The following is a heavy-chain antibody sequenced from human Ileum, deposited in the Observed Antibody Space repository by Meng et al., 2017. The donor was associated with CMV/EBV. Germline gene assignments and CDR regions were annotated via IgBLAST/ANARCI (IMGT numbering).Heavy chain of an antibody. D-gene: IGHD3-10*01. Sequence: QLQLQESGPRLLQPSETLPLTCPVTGGSLTSYYWTWIRQPAGKGLEWIGRIHPTGTTDDNPSLRSRVSMSLDKSKNQFSLKLTSVTAADTAVYYCARAAARGVPVDLWGQGTLVTVSS. CDR3: ARAAARGVPVDL. CDR1: GGSLTSYY. J-gene: IGHJ5*02. V-gene: IGHV4-4*07. CDR2: IHPTGTT.